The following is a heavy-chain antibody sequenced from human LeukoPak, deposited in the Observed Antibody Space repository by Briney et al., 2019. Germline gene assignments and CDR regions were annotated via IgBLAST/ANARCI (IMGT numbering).Heavy chain of an antibody. D-gene: IGHD6-13*01. V-gene: IGHV4-34*01. CDR1: GGSFSGYY. CDR2: INHSGSI. Sequence: SETLSLTCAVYGGSFSGYYWSWIRQPPGKGLEWIGEINHSGSINYNPSLKSRVTISVDTSKNQFSLKLSSVTAADTAVYYCARVASSSWYNGDYWGQGTLVTVSS. J-gene: IGHJ4*02. CDR3: ARVASSSWYNGDY.